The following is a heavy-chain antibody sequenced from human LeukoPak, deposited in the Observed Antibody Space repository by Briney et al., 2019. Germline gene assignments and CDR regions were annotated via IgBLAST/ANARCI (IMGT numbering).Heavy chain of an antibody. J-gene: IGHJ4*02. CDR1: GFTFSDYY. CDR2: ISSSGSTI. Sequence: PGGSLRLSCAASGFTFSDYYMSWIRQAPGKGLEWVSYISSSGSTIYYADSVKGRFTISRDSAKNSLYLQMNSLRAEDTAVYYCARDVYYYDSSGYLPDYWGQGTLVTVSS. CDR3: ARDVYYYDSSGYLPDY. V-gene: IGHV3-11*01. D-gene: IGHD3-22*01.